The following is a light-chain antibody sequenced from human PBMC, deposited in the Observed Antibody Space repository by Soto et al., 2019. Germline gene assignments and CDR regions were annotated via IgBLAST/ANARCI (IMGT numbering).Light chain of an antibody. Sequence: DIQMTQSPSSLSASVGDRVTITCRASQNIVSRYLSWYQQRPGRAPNLLISGAFNLQSGVPSRFSGSGSGTDFTLTISSVHPEDFATYFCQQTHSSPLTFGGWTKVEIK. CDR2: GAF. CDR3: QQTHSSPLT. J-gene: IGKJ4*01. CDR1: QNIVSRY. V-gene: IGKV1-39*01.